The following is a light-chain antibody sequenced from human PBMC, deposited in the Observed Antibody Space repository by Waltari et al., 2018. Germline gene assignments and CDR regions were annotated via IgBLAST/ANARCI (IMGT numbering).Light chain of an antibody. CDR1: QSVGTY. Sequence: EIVLTQSPATLSLSPGETATLSCRASQSVGTYLAWYQQKPGQAPRLLIYDASNRATGIPARFRGSGSGTDFTLTISSLEAEDFAGYYCQQRSNWTPHTFGQGARLEIK. J-gene: IGKJ2*01. CDR2: DAS. V-gene: IGKV3-11*01. CDR3: QQRSNWTPHT.